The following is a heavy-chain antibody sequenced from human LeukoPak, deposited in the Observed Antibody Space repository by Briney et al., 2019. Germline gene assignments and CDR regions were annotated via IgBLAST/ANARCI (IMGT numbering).Heavy chain of an antibody. CDR1: GFTFSSYG. Sequence: GGSLRLSCAASGFTFSSYGMTWVRQAPGKGLEWVSGIVGSGGSTYYADSVKGRFTVSRDDSKNTLSLQMNSLRVEDTAVYYCAQDLAWGAFDHWGQGTLVTVSS. D-gene: IGHD7-27*01. CDR2: IVGSGGST. V-gene: IGHV3-23*01. J-gene: IGHJ4*02. CDR3: AQDLAWGAFDH.